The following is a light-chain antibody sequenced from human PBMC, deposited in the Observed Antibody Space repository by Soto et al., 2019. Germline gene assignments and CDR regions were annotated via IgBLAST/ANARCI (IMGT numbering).Light chain of an antibody. J-gene: IGKJ5*01. CDR2: AAS. Sequence: IVMTHSAVTLSLSPGEGATLAGRASQSLSNNLAWYQHKPGQAPRLLIYAASTRDNGIPARFSGSGSGTDFTLTIYSLQAEDFAVYSCEDSGCLLSTSGQRTRLAVK. V-gene: IGKV3-15*01. CDR1: QSLSNN. CDR3: EDSGCLLST.